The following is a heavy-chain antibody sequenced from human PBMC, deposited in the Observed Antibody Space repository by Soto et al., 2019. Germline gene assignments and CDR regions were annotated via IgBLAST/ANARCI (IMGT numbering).Heavy chain of an antibody. J-gene: IGHJ4*02. CDR1: GFIFSAYT. V-gene: IGHV3-21*01. CDR3: ARDIPPRGYSDS. CDR2: ISSSSSYI. D-gene: IGHD5-18*01. Sequence: GGSLRLSCAASGFIFSAYTMNWVRQAPGKGLEWLSSISSSSSYIYYADSVKGRFTISRDNAKNSLYLQMNSLRAEDTAVYYCARDIPPRGYSDSWGQGTLVTVSS.